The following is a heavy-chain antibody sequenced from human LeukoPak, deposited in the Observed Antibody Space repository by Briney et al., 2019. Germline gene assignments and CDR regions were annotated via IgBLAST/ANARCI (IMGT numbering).Heavy chain of an antibody. V-gene: IGHV3-48*01. CDR2: ISSSSSTI. D-gene: IGHD3-9*01. Sequence: GGSLRLSCAASGFTFSSYSMNWVRQAPGKGLEWVSYISSSSSTIYYADSVKGRFTISRDNAKNSLYLQMNSLRAEDTAVYYCARERGHDILTGYWTQVYYCYMDVWGKGTTVTVSS. J-gene: IGHJ6*03. CDR3: ARERGHDILTGYWTQVYYCYMDV. CDR1: GFTFSSYS.